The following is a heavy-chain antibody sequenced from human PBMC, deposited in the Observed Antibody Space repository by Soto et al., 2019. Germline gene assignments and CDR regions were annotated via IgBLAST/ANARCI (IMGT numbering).Heavy chain of an antibody. CDR3: ARHYSSGSRNWFDP. Sequence: TLSLTCRVSAGSLNSSSYFWGWVRQPPGKGLEWIGSIYYSGSTYYNPSLSSRVTISVDTSKTQFSLKLSSVTAGDTAVFYCARHYSSGSRNWFDPWGQGTRVTVSS. V-gene: IGHV4-39*01. D-gene: IGHD6-19*01. CDR1: AGSLNSSSYF. J-gene: IGHJ5*02. CDR2: IYYSGST.